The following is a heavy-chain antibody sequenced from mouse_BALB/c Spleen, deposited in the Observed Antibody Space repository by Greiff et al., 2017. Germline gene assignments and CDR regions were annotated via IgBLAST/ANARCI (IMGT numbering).Heavy chain of an antibody. J-gene: IGHJ4*01. V-gene: IGHV1-66*01. Sequence: VKLQQSGPELVKPGASVKISCKASGYSFTSYYIHWVKQRPGQGLEWIGWIFPGSGNTKYNEKFKGKATLTADTSSSTAYMQLSSLTSEDSAVYFCARKKPAGDYYYAMDYWGQGTSVTVSS. D-gene: IGHD3-3*01. CDR2: IFPGSGNT. CDR3: ARKKPAGDYYYAMDY. CDR1: GYSFTSYY.